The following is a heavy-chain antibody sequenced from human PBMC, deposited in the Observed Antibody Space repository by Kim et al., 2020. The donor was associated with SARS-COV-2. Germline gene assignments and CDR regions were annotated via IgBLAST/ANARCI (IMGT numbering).Heavy chain of an antibody. Sequence: SPSCQGHVTISADKSISTAYLQWSSLKASDTAMYYCARGGGSIVGAQFDYWGQGTLVTVSS. CDR3: ARGGGSIVGAQFDY. D-gene: IGHD1-26*01. V-gene: IGHV5-10-1*01. J-gene: IGHJ4*02.